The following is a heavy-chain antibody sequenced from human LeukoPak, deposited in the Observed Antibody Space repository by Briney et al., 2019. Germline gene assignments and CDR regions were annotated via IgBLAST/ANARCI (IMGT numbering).Heavy chain of an antibody. V-gene: IGHV3-21*01. J-gene: IGHJ6*02. CDR1: GFTFSSYS. CDR3: AREPPFQDTIFGVDAKFGMDV. D-gene: IGHD3-3*01. CDR2: ISNSSSYI. Sequence: GGSLRLSCAASGFTFSSYSMNWVRQAPGKGLEWVSSISNSSSYIFYADSVEGRFTISRDDAKNSLYLQMNSLRAEDTAIYYCAREPPFQDTIFGVDAKFGMDVWGQGTTVTVSS.